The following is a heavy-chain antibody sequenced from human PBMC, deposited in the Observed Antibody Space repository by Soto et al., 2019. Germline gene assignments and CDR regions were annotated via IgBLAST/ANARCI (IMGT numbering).Heavy chain of an antibody. D-gene: IGHD3-10*01. CDR2: INHSGST. CDR1: GGSFSGYY. Sequence: PSETLSLTCAVYGGSFSGYYWSWIRQPPGKGLEWIGEINHSGSTNYNPSLKSRVTISVDTSKDQFSLKLSSVTAADTAVYYCARVPYYYGSRIAFDIWGQGTMVTVSS. V-gene: IGHV4-34*01. CDR3: ARVPYYYGSRIAFDI. J-gene: IGHJ3*02.